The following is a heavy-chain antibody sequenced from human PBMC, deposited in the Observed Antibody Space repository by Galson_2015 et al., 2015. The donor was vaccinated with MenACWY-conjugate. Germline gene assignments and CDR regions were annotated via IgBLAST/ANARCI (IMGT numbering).Heavy chain of an antibody. CDR2: VYPGDSET. Sequence: WMGIVYPGDSETRYSPSFQGQVTISADKSISTAYLQWSSLKASDTAMYYCARGGFTYGDAFDIWGQGTIVTVSS. D-gene: IGHD5-18*01. V-gene: IGHV5-51*01. J-gene: IGHJ3*02. CDR3: ARGGFTYGDAFDI.